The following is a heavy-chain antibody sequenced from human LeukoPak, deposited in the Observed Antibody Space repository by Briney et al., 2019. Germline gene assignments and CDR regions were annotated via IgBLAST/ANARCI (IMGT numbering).Heavy chain of an antibody. CDR3: TCGRGFNYDY. Sequence: ASVTVSCTASGYTFTAHHLHWVRRAPGQGLEWMGWVHPNSGDTNYAQKFQGRVTMTRDTSASTAYMELNTLRFDDTAVYYCTCGRGFNYDYWGQRTLVTVSS. V-gene: IGHV1-2*02. CDR2: VHPNSGDT. CDR1: GYTFTAHH. D-gene: IGHD6-25*01. J-gene: IGHJ4*02.